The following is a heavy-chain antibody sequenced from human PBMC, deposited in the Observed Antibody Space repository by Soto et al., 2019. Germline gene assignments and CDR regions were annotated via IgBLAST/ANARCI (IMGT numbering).Heavy chain of an antibody. CDR2: INPSGGST. CDR1: GYTFTSYY. D-gene: IGHD2-2*01. Sequence: ASVKVSCKASGYTFTSYYMHWGRQAPGQGLEWMGIINPSGGSTSYAQKFQGRVTMTRDTSTSTVYMELSSLRSEDTAVYYCARRGPYDIVAAPVMWAAFDIWGQGTMVTVSS. V-gene: IGHV1-46*03. CDR3: ARRGPYDIVAAPVMWAAFDI. J-gene: IGHJ3*02.